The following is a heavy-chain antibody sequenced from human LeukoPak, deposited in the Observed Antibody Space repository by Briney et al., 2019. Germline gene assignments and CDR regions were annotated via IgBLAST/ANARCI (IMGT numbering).Heavy chain of an antibody. CDR3: VRDLGDYLSDY. V-gene: IGHV4-39*07. J-gene: IGHJ4*02. CDR1: GGSISSSSYY. CDR2: IYYSGST. Sequence: SETLSLTCTVSGGSISSSSYYWGWIREPPGKGLEWIGSIYYSGSTYYNPSLKSRVTISVDTSKNQFSLKLSSVTAADTAVYYCVRDLGDYLSDYWGQGTLVTVSS. D-gene: IGHD4-17*01.